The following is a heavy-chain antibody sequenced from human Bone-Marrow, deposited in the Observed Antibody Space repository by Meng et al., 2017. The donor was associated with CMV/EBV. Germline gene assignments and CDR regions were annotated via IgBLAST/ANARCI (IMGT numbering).Heavy chain of an antibody. V-gene: IGHV1-2*02. CDR3: ARGLGAGVKPTLAVDY. CDR1: GYTFTGYY. D-gene: IGHD3-10*01. J-gene: IGHJ4*02. Sequence: ASVKVSCKASGYTFTGYYMHWVRQAPGQGLEWMGWINPNSGGTNYAQKFQGRVTMTRDTSISTAYMELSRLRSDDTAVYYCARGLGAGVKPTLAVDYWGQGTLVTVSS. CDR2: INPNSGGT.